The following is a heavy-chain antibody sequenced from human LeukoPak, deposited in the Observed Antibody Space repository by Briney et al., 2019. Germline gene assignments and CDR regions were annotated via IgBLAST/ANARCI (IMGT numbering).Heavy chain of an antibody. CDR3: ARASYDFWSGHFDY. CDR2: IYYSGST. D-gene: IGHD3-3*01. V-gene: IGHV4-59*12. Sequence: PSETLSLTCTVSGGSISSYYWSWIRQPPGKGLEWIGYIYYSGSTNYNPSLKSRVTISVDTSKNQFSLKLSSVTAADTAVYYCARASYDFWSGHFDYWGQGTLVTVSS. J-gene: IGHJ4*02. CDR1: GGSISSYY.